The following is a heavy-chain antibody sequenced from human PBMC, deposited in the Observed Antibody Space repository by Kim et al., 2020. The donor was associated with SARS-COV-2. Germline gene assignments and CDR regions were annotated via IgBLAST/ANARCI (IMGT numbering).Heavy chain of an antibody. CDR1: GFTFSSYG. J-gene: IGHJ6*03. D-gene: IGHD3-3*01. CDR2: ISYDGSNK. V-gene: IGHV3-30*18. Sequence: GGSLRLSCAASGFTFSSYGMHWVRQAPGKGLEWVAVISYDGSNKYYADSVQGRFTISRDNSKNTLYLQMNSLRAEDTAVYYCAKGDRSYYDFWSGSSPAEYYMDVWGKGTTVTVSS. CDR3: AKGDRSYYDFWSGSSPAEYYMDV.